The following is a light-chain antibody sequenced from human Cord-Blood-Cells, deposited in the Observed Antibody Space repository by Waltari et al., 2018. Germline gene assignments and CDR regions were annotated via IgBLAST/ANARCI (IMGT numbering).Light chain of an antibody. Sequence: QSVLTQPPSASGTPGQRVTISCSGSSSNIGSNYVYWYQQLPGPAPKLLIYRNNQRPSGVPDRFSVSKSGTSASLAISGLRSEDEADYYCAAWDDSLSGRVFGGGTKLTVL. CDR1: SSNIGSNY. CDR3: AAWDDSLSGRV. V-gene: IGLV1-47*01. J-gene: IGLJ3*02. CDR2: RNN.